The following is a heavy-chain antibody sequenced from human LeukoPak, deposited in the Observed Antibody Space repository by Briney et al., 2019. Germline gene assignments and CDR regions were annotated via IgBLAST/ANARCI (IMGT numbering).Heavy chain of an antibody. CDR1: GGSLSSYY. Sequence: PSETLSLTCTVSGGSLSSYYWSWIRQPPGKGLEWIGYIYYSGSTNYNPSLKSRVTISVDTSKNQFSLKLSSVTAADTAVYYCARGPDIVVVPAASGYFDLWGRGTLVTVSS. CDR3: ARGPDIVVVPAASGYFDL. V-gene: IGHV4-59*01. J-gene: IGHJ2*01. CDR2: IYYSGST. D-gene: IGHD2-2*01.